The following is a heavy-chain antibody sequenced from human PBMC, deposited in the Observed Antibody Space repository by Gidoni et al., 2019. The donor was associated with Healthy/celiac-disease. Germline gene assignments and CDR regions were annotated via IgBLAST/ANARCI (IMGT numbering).Heavy chain of an antibody. Sequence: QLQLQESVPGLVKPSYTLSLTCTVSGGSISSSSYYWCWIRQPPGKGLEWIGSIYYSGSTYYNQSLKSRVNISVETSKKQFSLKLSSVTAADTAVYYCARARTGFDYWGQGTLVTVSS. CDR3: ARARTGFDY. CDR2: IYYSGST. V-gene: IGHV4-39*01. CDR1: GGSISSSSYY. J-gene: IGHJ4*02.